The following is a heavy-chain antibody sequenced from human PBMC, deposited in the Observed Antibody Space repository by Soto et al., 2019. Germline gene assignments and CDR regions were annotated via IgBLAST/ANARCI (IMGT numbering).Heavy chain of an antibody. D-gene: IGHD3-3*01. CDR3: ATRRVSYYDFWSGSGLPDAFDI. CDR2: FDPEDGET. Sequence: ASVKVSCKVSGYTLTELSMHWVRQAPGKGLEWMGGFDPEDGETIYAQKFQGRVTMTEDTSTDTAYMELSSLRSEDTAVYYCATRRVSYYDFWSGSGLPDAFDIWGQGTMVPVSS. CDR1: GYTLTELS. J-gene: IGHJ3*02. V-gene: IGHV1-24*01.